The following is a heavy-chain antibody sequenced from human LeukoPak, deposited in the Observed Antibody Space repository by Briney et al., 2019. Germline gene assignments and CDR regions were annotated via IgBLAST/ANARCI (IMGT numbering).Heavy chain of an antibody. J-gene: IGHJ6*02. CDR3: ARDRHWGGSGSYTHYYYYGMDV. Sequence: SETLSLTCTVSGGSISSYYWSWIRQPPGKGLEWIGYIYYSGSTNYNPSLKSRVTISVDTSKNQFSLKLSSVTAADTAVCYCARDRHWGGSGSYTHYYYYGMDVWGQGTTVTVSS. V-gene: IGHV4-59*01. D-gene: IGHD3-10*01. CDR1: GGSISSYY. CDR2: IYYSGST.